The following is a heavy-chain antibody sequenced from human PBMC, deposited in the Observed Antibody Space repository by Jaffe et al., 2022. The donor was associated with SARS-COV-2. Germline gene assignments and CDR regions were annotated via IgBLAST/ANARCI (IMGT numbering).Heavy chain of an antibody. CDR2: FDPEDDEI. Sequence: QVQLVQSGAEVKKPGAPVKVSCKVSGHTFTELSIHWVRQAPGKGLEWMGGFDPEDDEIIYAQKFQGRVTMTEDTSTDTAYMELSSLRSEDTAVYYCASKTRYFDVNDFYFDYWGQGTLVTVSS. CDR3: ASKTRYFDVNDFYFDY. J-gene: IGHJ4*02. D-gene: IGHD3-9*01. V-gene: IGHV1-24*01. CDR1: GHTFTELS.